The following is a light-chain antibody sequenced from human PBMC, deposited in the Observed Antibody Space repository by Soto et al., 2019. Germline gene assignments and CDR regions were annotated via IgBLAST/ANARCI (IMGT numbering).Light chain of an antibody. CDR1: QSVSNND. CDR3: QQYGSSGT. V-gene: IGKV3-20*01. CDR2: GAS. J-gene: IGKJ1*01. Sequence: EIVLTQSPGTLSLSPGERATLSCRASQSVSNNDLAWYQQNPGQAPRLLIYGASNRATGIPDRFSGSGSGTDFTLTISRLEPEDVAVYYCQQYGSSGTFGQGTKVDIK.